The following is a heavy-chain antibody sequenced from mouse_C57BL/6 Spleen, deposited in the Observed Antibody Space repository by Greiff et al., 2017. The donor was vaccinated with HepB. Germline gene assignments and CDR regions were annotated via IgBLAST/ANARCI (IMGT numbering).Heavy chain of an antibody. CDR1: GYTFTDYN. CDR2: INPNNGGT. Sequence: VHVKQSGPELVKPGASVKIPCKASGYTFTDYNMDWVKQSHGKSLEWIGDINPNNGGTIYNQKFKGKATLTVDKSSSTAYMELRSLTSEDTAVYYCARWSNYIAYWGQGTLVTVSA. CDR3: ARWSNYIAY. J-gene: IGHJ3*01. V-gene: IGHV1-18*01. D-gene: IGHD2-5*01.